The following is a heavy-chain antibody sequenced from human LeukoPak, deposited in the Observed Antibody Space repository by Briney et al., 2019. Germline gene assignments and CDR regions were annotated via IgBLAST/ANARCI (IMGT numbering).Heavy chain of an antibody. CDR1: GFTFSTHE. J-gene: IGHJ4*02. V-gene: IGHV3-48*03. CDR2: ISSSGGTI. CDR3: ARVPPGTTFLIGPSDY. Sequence: PGGSLRLSCAASGFTFSTHEMNWVRQAPGKGLEWVSYISSSGGTIHYSDSVKGRFTISRDNAKNSLYLQMNSLRADDTAVYYCARVPPGTTFLIGPSDYWGQGTLVTVSS. D-gene: IGHD1-1*01.